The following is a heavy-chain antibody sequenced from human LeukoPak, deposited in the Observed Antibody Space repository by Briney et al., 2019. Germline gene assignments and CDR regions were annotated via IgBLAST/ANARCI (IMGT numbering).Heavy chain of an antibody. V-gene: IGHV1-46*03. CDR2: INPSGGST. Sequence: ASVKVPCKASGYTFTSYYMHWVRQAPGQGLEWMGIINPSGGSTGYAQKFQGRVTMTRDTSTSTVYMELSSLRSEDTAVYYCAREREAWLVRGWFDPWGQGTLVTVSS. J-gene: IGHJ5*02. D-gene: IGHD6-19*01. CDR3: AREREAWLVRGWFDP. CDR1: GYTFTSYY.